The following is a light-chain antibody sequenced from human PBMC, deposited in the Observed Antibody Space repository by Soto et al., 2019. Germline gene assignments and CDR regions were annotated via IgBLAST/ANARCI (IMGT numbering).Light chain of an antibody. CDR3: QQYGSSPPLT. CDR1: QSVSSSY. Sequence: EIVLTQSPGTLSLSPGERATLSCRASQSVSSSYLAWYQQKPGQAPRLLIYGASSRATGIPDRFSGSGSGPHFPLTISRLQPQDFPVYYFQQYGSSPPLTSAQGTRLEIK. V-gene: IGKV3-20*01. J-gene: IGKJ5*01. CDR2: GAS.